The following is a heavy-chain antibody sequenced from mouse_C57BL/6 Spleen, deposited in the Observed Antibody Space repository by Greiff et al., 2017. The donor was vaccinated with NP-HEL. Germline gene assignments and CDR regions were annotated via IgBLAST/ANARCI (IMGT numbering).Heavy chain of an antibody. J-gene: IGHJ4*01. CDR2: ISSGSSTI. V-gene: IGHV5-17*01. CDR3: ARRGVITTVVATRNAMDY. Sequence: EVHLVESGGGLVKPGGSLKLSCAASGFTFSDYGMHWVRQAPEKGLEWVAYISSGSSTIYYADTVKGRFTISRDNAKNTLFLQMTSLRSEDTAMYYCARRGVITTVVATRNAMDYWGQGTSVTVSS. CDR1: GFTFSDYG. D-gene: IGHD1-1*01.